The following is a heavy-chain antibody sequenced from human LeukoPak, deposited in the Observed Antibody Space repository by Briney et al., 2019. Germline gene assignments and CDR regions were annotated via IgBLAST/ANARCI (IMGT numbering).Heavy chain of an antibody. J-gene: IGHJ5*02. CDR1: GGSISTSSNY. CDR3: ARSSAAEGPTHNWFGP. CDR2: IYYSGDT. Sequence: KPSETLSLTCSVPGGSISTSSNYWGWIRQPPGKGLEWIGSIYYSGDTYYNPSLRSRVIISVDTSKNQFSLKLTSVTAADTAVYYCARSSAAEGPTHNWFGPWGQGTLVTVPS. D-gene: IGHD6-13*01. V-gene: IGHV4-39*01.